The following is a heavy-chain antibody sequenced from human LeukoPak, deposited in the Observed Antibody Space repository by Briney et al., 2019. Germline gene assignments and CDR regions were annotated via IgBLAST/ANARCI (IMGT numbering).Heavy chain of an antibody. J-gene: IGHJ4*02. Sequence: GGSLRLSCAASGFSFTNYAMNWVRQAPGKGLEWVSSISSSSSYRYYADSVKGRFTISRDNAKNSLYLQMNSLRAEDTDVYCARGYCSCGSCYFLVDYWGQGTLVTVSS. CDR3: RGYCSCGSCYFLVDY. D-gene: IGHD2-15*01. CDR1: GFSFTNYA. CDR2: ISSSSSYR. V-gene: IGHV3-21*01.